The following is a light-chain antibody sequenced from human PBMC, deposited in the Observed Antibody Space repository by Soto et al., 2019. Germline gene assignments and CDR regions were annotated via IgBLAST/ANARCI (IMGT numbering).Light chain of an antibody. J-gene: IGKJ1*01. Sequence: EIALTQSPGTLSLSPGERATLSCRASQSVTANYLAWHQQRPGQAPRLLIYAASIGATGVPDRFSGSGSGTDFTLTISRLEPEDFAVYYCLQYGVPLWTFGQGTTVEIK. V-gene: IGKV3-20*01. CDR2: AAS. CDR3: LQYGVPLWT. CDR1: QSVTANY.